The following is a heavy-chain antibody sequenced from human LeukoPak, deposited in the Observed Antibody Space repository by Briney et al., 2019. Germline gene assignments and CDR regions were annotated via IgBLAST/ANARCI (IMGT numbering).Heavy chain of an antibody. Sequence: ASVKVSCKASGYTFSNYGISWVRQAPGQGLEGMGWISPYNGNTNYAQKLQGREIINKDKVKKKDYMEMRRQRYDDTAVYYCARGGLGGMTTVVLDAFDIWGQGTMVTVSS. V-gene: IGHV1-18*01. J-gene: IGHJ3*02. CDR2: ISPYNGNT. CDR3: ARGGLGGMTTVVLDAFDI. CDR1: GYTFSNYG. D-gene: IGHD4-23*01.